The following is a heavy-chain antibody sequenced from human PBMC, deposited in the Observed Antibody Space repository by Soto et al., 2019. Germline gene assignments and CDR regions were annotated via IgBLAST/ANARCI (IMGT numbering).Heavy chain of an antibody. CDR2: IYYTGST. CDR1: GGSISSYS. V-gene: IGHV4-59*01. CDR3: ARSQGQLAGWFDP. D-gene: IGHD6-13*01. J-gene: IGHJ5*02. Sequence: SETLSLTCTVSGGSISSYSWSWIRQPPGKGLEWIGYIYYTGSTNYNPSLKSRVTISVDTSKNQFSLNLSSVTAADTAVYYCARSQGQLAGWFDPWGQGTLVTVSS.